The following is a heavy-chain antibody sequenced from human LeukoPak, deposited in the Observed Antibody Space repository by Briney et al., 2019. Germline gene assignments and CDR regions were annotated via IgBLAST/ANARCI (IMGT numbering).Heavy chain of an antibody. J-gene: IGHJ4*02. CDR1: GFTFSDYT. D-gene: IGHD6-13*01. V-gene: IGHV3-30*04. CDR3: ARANSSSWHYFDY. Sequence: GGSLRLSRAASGFTFSDYTMHWVRQAPGKGLEWVAVISYDGGQKYHADSVKGRFTISRDNSKNTVSLQMNSLRAEDTAVFYCARANSSSWHYFDYWGQGTLVTVSS. CDR2: ISYDGGQK.